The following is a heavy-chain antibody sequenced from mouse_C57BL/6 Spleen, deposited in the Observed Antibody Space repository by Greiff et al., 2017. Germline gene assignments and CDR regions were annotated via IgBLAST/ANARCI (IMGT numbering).Heavy chain of an antibody. Sequence: EVQLQQSGPELVKPGASVKISCKASGYSFTDYNMNWVKQSNGKSLEWIGVINPNYGTTSYNQKFKGKATLTVDQSSSTAYMQLNSLTSEDSAVYYCERGYDYDVYYAMDYWGQGTSVTVSS. D-gene: IGHD2-4*01. V-gene: IGHV1-39*01. CDR3: ERGYDYDVYYAMDY. J-gene: IGHJ4*01. CDR1: GYSFTDYN. CDR2: INPNYGTT.